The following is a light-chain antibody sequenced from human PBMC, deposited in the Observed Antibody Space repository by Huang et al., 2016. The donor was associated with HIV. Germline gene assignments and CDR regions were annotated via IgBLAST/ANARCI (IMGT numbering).Light chain of an antibody. CDR2: SAS. V-gene: IGKV1-12*01. J-gene: IGKJ5*01. Sequence: DIQLTQSPFSVSASEGDTVTITCRASQDISIWLAWYQQKPREAPTLLIHSASILVSGVPSMCSGSGSGTNFSLTINGLRPDDFATYYCLQADISPRSFGQGTRLDIQ. CDR3: LQADISPRS. CDR1: QDISIW.